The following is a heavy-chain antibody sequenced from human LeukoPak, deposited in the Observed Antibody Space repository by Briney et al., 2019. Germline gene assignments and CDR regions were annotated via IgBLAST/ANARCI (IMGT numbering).Heavy chain of an antibody. D-gene: IGHD5-12*01. CDR1: GGSISSYY. CDR3: AREYSGYDSLRRFDY. Sequence: SETLSLTCTVSGGSISSYYWSWIRQPPGKGLEWIGYIYYSGSTNYNPSLKSRVTISIDTSKNQFSLQLNSVTPEDTAVYYCAREYSGYDSLRRFDYWGQGTLVTVSS. J-gene: IGHJ4*02. V-gene: IGHV4-59*12. CDR2: IYYSGST.